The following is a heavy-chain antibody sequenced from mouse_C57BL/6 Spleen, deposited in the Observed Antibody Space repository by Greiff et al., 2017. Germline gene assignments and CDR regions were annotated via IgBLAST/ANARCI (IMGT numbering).Heavy chain of an antibody. CDR2: INPYNGGT. CDR3: ALYYYGRGFDY. V-gene: IGHV1-19*01. D-gene: IGHD1-1*01. CDR1: GYTFTDYY. Sequence: VQLQQSGPVLVKPGASVKMSCKASGYTFTDYYMNWVKQSHGKSLEWIGVINPYNGGTSYNQKFKGKATLTVDKSSSTAYMELNSLTSEDSAVYYCALYYYGRGFDYWGQGTTLTVSS. J-gene: IGHJ2*01.